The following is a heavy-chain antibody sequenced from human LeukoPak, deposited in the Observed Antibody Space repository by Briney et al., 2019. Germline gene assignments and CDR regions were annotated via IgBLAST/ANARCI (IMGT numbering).Heavy chain of an antibody. CDR3: ARVVDGLEWLSFGFDP. Sequence: SETLSLTCTVSGGSISSYYWSWIRQPPGKGLEWIGYIYYSGSTNYNPSLKSRVTISVDTSKNQFSLKLSSVTAADTAVYYCARVVDGLEWLSFGFDPWGQGTLVTVSS. CDR1: GGSISSYY. J-gene: IGHJ5*02. D-gene: IGHD3-3*01. V-gene: IGHV4-59*01. CDR2: IYYSGST.